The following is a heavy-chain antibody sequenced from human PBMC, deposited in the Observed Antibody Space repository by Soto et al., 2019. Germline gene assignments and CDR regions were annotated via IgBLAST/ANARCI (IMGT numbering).Heavy chain of an antibody. CDR1: GGTFSSYT. V-gene: IGHV1-69*02. D-gene: IGHD3-10*01. CDR2: IIPILGIA. CDR3: ASPLGDNGDV. Sequence: QVQLVQSGAEVKKPGSSVKVSCKASGGTFSSYTISWVRQAPGQGLEWMGRIIPILGIANYAQKFQGRVTITADKSPRTAYMELSSLRSEDTAVYSCASPLGDNGDVWGQGTTVTVSS. J-gene: IGHJ6*02.